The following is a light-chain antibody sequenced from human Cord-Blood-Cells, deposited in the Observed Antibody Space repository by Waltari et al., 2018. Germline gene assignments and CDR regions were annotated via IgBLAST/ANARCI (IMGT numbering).Light chain of an antibody. CDR2: RDS. Sequence: SYELTQPLSVSVALGQTASITCGGNNIGSKNVHWYQQKPGPAPVLVIYRDSNRPPGIPERFSGSNSGNTATMTISRAQAGDEADYYCQVWDSSTYVVGTGTKVTGL. J-gene: IGLJ1*01. CDR3: QVWDSSTYV. V-gene: IGLV3-9*01. CDR1: NIGSKN.